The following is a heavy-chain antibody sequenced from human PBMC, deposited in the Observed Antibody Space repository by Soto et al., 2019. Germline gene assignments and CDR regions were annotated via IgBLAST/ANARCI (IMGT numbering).Heavy chain of an antibody. D-gene: IGHD6-13*01. Sequence: PSETLSLTCAVYGGSFSGYYWSWIRQPPGKGLEWIGEINHSGSTNYNPSLKSRVTISVDTSKNQFSLKLSSVTAADTAVYYCAGGGGSIAAAGTKADYYYGMDVWGQGTTVTVSS. J-gene: IGHJ6*02. V-gene: IGHV4-34*01. CDR2: INHSGST. CDR1: GGSFSGYY. CDR3: AGGGGSIAAAGTKADYYYGMDV.